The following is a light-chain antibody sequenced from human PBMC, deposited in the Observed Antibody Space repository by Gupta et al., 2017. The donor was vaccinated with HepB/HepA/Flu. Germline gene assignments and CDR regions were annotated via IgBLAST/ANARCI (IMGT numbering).Light chain of an antibody. CDR2: GAS. CDR3: QQYGSSPLFT. V-gene: IGKV3-20*01. J-gene: IGKJ3*01. CDR1: QSVGNSY. Sequence: EIVLTQSPGTLSLSPGERATLSCRASQSVGNSYLAWYQQKPGQAPRLLIYGASSRATGIPDRFSGSGSGTDFTLTISRLEAEDVAVYYCQQYGSSPLFTFGPGTKVDIK.